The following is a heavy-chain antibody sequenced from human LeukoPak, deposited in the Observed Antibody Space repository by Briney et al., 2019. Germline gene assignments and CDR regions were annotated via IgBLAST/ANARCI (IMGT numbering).Heavy chain of an antibody. CDR1: GFTFSTYG. D-gene: IGHD2-8*01. CDR2: MRHDGSIR. V-gene: IGHV3-30*02. Sequence: PGGSLRLSCAASGFTFSTYGMHWVRQTPGKGLEWVAFMRHDGSIRYYEDSVKGRFTISRDSSKNSLYLQMNSLRVEDTAVYYCARGRIGRRCMSGDYWGRGTLVMVS. CDR3: ARGRIGRRCMSGDY. J-gene: IGHJ4*02.